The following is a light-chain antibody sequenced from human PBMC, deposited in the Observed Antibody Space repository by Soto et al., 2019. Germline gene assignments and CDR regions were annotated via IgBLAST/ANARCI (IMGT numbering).Light chain of an antibody. V-gene: IGLV2-23*03. CDR1: SSDVGSHNL. CDR2: EGS. CDR3: CSYAGSSTVGL. Sequence: QSALTQPASVSGSPGQSITISCTGTSSDVGSHNLVSWYQQHPGKAPKLMIYEGSKRPSGVSDRFSGSKSGNTASLTISGLQAEDEADYYCCSYAGSSTVGLFGGGTKLTVL. J-gene: IGLJ2*01.